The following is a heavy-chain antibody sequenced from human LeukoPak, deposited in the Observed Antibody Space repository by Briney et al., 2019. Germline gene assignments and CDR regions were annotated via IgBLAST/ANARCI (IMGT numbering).Heavy chain of an antibody. V-gene: IGHV4-34*01. J-gene: IGHJ4*02. D-gene: IGHD5-18*01. CDR2: ISHSGST. CDR3: ARVQLWQYYFDY. Sequence: SETLSLTCAVYGGSLSGYYWSWIRQPPGKGLEWIGEISHSGSTNYNPSLKSRVTISVDTSKNQFSLKLSSVTAADTAVYYCARVQLWQYYFDYWGQGTLVTVSS. CDR1: GGSLSGYY.